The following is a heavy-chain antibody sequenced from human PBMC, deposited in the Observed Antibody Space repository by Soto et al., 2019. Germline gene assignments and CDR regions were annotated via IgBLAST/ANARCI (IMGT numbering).Heavy chain of an antibody. V-gene: IGHV4-31*03. Sequence: SETLSLTCTVSGGSISSGGYYWSWIRQHPGKGLEWIGYIYYSGSTYYNPSLKSRVTISVDTSKNQFSLKLSSVTAADTAVYYCAGGQDNLAVNFDYWGQGTPVTVSS. CDR2: IYYSGST. CDR1: GGSISSGGYY. J-gene: IGHJ4*02. CDR3: AGGQDNLAVNFDY. D-gene: IGHD1-1*01.